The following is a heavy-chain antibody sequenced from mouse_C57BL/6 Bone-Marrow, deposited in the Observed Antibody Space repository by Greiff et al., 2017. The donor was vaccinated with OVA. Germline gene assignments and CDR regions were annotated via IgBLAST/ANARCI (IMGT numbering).Heavy chain of an antibody. D-gene: IGHD6-1*01. CDR1: GYTFTSYW. V-gene: IGHV1-5*01. CDR3: TRTTYDFYAMDY. J-gene: IGHJ4*01. Sequence: EVQLQQSGTVLARPGASVKMSCKTSGYTFTSYWMHWVKQRPGQGLEWIGAIYPGNSDTSYNQKFKGKAKLTAVTSASTAYMELSILTNEDSAVYYCTRTTYDFYAMDYWGQGTSVTVSS. CDR2: IYPGNSDT.